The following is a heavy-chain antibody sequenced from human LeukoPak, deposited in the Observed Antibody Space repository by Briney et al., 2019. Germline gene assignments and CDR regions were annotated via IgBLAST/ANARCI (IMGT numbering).Heavy chain of an antibody. CDR3: ASDYYYLYMAV. V-gene: IGHV4-59*01. J-gene: IGHJ6*03. CDR2: IHHSGTT. Sequence: SETLSLTCTVSGGSISSYYWSWIRQPPGKGREWIGYIHHSGTTNYNPSLKNRVTISVDTSKNQFSLKLRSLTAAATDVYYCASDYYYLYMAVWGKGTTVTVP. CDR1: GGSISSYY.